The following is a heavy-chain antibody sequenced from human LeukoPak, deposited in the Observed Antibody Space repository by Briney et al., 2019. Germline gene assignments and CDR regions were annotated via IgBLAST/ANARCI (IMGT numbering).Heavy chain of an antibody. CDR3: ARTEMASSPRGYFDF. V-gene: IGHV4-59*01. Sequence: PSETLSLTCTVSGGSFTNYYWSWIRQPPGKGLEWIGFIYYSGHSDYNPSLRSRVTLSTDTSKRQFSLTLSSVTAADTAVYYCARTEMASSPRGYFDFWGQGTLVTLSS. D-gene: IGHD5-24*01. J-gene: IGHJ4*02. CDR1: GGSFTNYY. CDR2: IYYSGHS.